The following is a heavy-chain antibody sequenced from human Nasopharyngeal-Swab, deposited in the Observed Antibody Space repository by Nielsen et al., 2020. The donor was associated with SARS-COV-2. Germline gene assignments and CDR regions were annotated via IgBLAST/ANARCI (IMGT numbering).Heavy chain of an antibody. Sequence: SETLSLTCSASGDSISTYYWSWIRQPPGKGLEWIGYIPHSGSTNYNPSLKSPVTISVDTSKTQFPLKLTSVTAADTAVYYCARGPAAWGQGTLVTVSS. J-gene: IGHJ5*02. CDR2: IPHSGST. V-gene: IGHV4-59*13. CDR3: ARGPAA. CDR1: GDSISTYY.